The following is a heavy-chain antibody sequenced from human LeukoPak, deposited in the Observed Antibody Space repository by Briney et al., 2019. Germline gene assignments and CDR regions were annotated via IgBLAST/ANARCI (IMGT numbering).Heavy chain of an antibody. CDR3: ARADYGDYVWYFDY. D-gene: IGHD4-17*01. Sequence: GGSLRLSCAASGFIFSSYWMAWVRQAPGKGLEWVANIKEDGSDKNYVESLKGRFTISRDNAKNSLYLQMNSLRAEDTAVYYCARADYGDYVWYFDYWGQGTLVTVSS. V-gene: IGHV3-7*04. CDR1: GFIFSSYW. J-gene: IGHJ4*02. CDR2: IKEDGSDK.